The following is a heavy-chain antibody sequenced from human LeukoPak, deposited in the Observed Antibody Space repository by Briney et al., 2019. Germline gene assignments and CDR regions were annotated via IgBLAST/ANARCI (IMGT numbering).Heavy chain of an antibody. CDR3: AKGVYDILTGYYQENPLDY. CDR1: GFTFSSYG. CDR2: IRYDGSNK. J-gene: IGHJ4*02. D-gene: IGHD3-9*01. V-gene: IGHV3-30*02. Sequence: GGSLRLSCAASGFTFSSYGMHWVRQAPGKGLEWVAFIRYDGSNKYYADSVKGRFTISRDNSKNTLYLQMNSLRAEDTAVYYCAKGVYDILTGYYQENPLDYWGQGTLVTVSS.